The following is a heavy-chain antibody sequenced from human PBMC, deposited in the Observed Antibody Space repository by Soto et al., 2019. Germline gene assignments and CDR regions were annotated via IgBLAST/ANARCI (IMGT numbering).Heavy chain of an antibody. Sequence: GGSLRISCAASGFTFSSYAMSWVRQAQGKGLEWVSAISGSGGSTYYADSVKGRFTISRDNSKNTLYLQMNSLRAEDTAVYYCAKAKYYQLLSLFDYWGQGTLVTVSS. CDR1: GFTFSSYA. J-gene: IGHJ4*02. CDR3: AKAKYYQLLSLFDY. V-gene: IGHV3-23*01. D-gene: IGHD2-2*01. CDR2: ISGSGGST.